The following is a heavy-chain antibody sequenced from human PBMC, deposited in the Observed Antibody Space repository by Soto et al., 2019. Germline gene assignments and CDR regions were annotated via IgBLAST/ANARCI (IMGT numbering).Heavy chain of an antibody. J-gene: IGHJ5*02. CDR3: ARESGDWPLNWYDP. CDR1: GFNFSNHW. D-gene: IGHD2-21*02. CDR2: ITSDGKSK. Sequence: VGSLRLSCAASGFNFSNHWMHWVRQRPAEGLVWVSRITSDGKSKAYAESVKGRFAISRDNAKNTLYLQMNGLTAEDTAVYYCARESGDWPLNWYDPWGQGTLVTVSS. V-gene: IGHV3-74*01.